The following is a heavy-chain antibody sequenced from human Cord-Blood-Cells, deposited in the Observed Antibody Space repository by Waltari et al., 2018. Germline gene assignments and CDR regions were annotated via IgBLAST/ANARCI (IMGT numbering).Heavy chain of an antibody. Sequence: QVQLVQSGAEVKKPGASVKVSCKASGYTFTGYYMPWVRQAPGQGLEWMGGINPNSGGTNYAQKFQGWVTMTRDTSSSTAYRELSRLRSDDTAVYYCAREMNGDYYFDYWGQGTLVTGSS. CDR2: INPNSGGT. CDR3: AREMNGDYYFDY. D-gene: IGHD7-27*01. V-gene: IGHV1-2*04. J-gene: IGHJ4*02. CDR1: GYTFTGYY.